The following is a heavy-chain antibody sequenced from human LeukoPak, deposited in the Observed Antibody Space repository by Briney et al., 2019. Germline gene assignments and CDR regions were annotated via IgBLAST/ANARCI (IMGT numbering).Heavy chain of an antibody. V-gene: IGHV4-34*01. CDR2: IDHSGST. D-gene: IGHD5-18*01. CDR1: GGSFSGYY. J-gene: IGHJ4*02. CDR3: ARGQVDTAKIGDY. Sequence: SETLSLTCAVYGGSFSGYYCHWIRQPPGKGLEWIGEIDHSGSTSYNPSLKSRVTMSVDTSKNQFFLKLTSLTAADTAVYYCARGQVDTAKIGDYWGQGTLVTVSS.